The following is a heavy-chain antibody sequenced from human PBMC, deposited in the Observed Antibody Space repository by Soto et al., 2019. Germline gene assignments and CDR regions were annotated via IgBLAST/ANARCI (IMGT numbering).Heavy chain of an antibody. CDR3: AREEMATMDFDY. J-gene: IGHJ4*02. CDR2: IYYSGST. V-gene: IGHV4-30-4*01. D-gene: IGHD5-12*01. Sequence: SETLSLTCTVSGGSISSGDYYWGWIRQPPGKGLEWIGYIYYSGSTYYNPSLKSRVTISVDTSKNQFSLKLSSVTAADTAVYYCAREEMATMDFDYWGQGTLVTVSS. CDR1: GGSISSGDYY.